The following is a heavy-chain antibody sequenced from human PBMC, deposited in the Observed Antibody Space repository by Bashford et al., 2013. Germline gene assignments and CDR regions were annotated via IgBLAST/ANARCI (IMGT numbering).Heavy chain of an antibody. CDR1: GGSISSGGYY. CDR3: ARDSSGYTKLDY. D-gene: IGHD3-22*01. V-gene: IGHV4-31*03. Sequence: SETLSLTCTVSGGSISSGGYYWSWIRQHPGKGLEWIGYIYYSGSTYYNPSLKSRVTISVDTSKNQFSLKLSSVTAADTAVYYCARDSSGYTKLDYWGQGALVTVSS. CDR2: IYYSGST. J-gene: IGHJ4*02.